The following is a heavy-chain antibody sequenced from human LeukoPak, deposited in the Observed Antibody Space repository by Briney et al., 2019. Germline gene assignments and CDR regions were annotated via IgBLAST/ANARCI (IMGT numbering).Heavy chain of an antibody. J-gene: IGHJ4*02. CDR1: GFTFSSYS. V-gene: IGHV3-48*04. CDR3: ARDRGGSYSAIDY. CDR2: INSSSSTI. Sequence: GGSLRLSCAASGFTFSSYSMNWVRQAPGKGLEWVSFINSSSSTIYYADSVKGRFTISRDNAKNSLYLQMNSLRAEDTAVYYCARDRGGSYSAIDYWGQGTLVTVSS. D-gene: IGHD1-26*01.